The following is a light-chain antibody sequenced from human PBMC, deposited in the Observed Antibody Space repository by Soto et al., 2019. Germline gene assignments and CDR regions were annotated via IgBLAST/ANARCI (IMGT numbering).Light chain of an antibody. CDR3: QQRKNWPLT. Sequence: EIVMTQSPATLSVSPGERATLSCRASQSVSSNLAWYQQKPGQAPRLLIYGASTRATGIPARFSGSGSGTEFTLTISSLQSEDFAFYYCQQRKNWPLTFGGGTRVEI. CDR2: GAS. CDR1: QSVSSN. V-gene: IGKV3-15*01. J-gene: IGKJ4*01.